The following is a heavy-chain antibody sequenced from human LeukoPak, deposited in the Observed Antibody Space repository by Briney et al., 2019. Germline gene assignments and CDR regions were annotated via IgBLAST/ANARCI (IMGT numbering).Heavy chain of an antibody. CDR3: ARDMGTYYDFWSGYFRGPAHFDY. J-gene: IGHJ4*02. CDR1: GGSISSYY. Sequence: SETLSLTCTVSGGSISSYYWSWIRQPAGKGLEWIGRIYTSGSTNYNPSLKSRVTMSVDTSKNQFSLKLSSVTAADTAVYYCARDMGTYYDFWSGYFRGPAHFDYWGQGTLVTVSS. D-gene: IGHD3-3*01. CDR2: IYTSGST. V-gene: IGHV4-4*07.